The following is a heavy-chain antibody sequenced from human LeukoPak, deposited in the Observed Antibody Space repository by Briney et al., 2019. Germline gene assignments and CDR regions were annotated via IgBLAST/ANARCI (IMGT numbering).Heavy chain of an antibody. D-gene: IGHD1-26*01. CDR3: ARAQWIVGVLYHDN. V-gene: IGHV3-23*01. CDR2: IGGSGEST. J-gene: IGHJ4*02. Sequence: PGGSLRLSCAASGFGFGIYAMSWVRQAPGKGLEWVSGIGGSGESTFYADSVKGRFTISRDNSKHTLYLQMNTVRVEDTARYYCARAQWIVGVLYHDNWGQGTRVTVSS. CDR1: GFGFGIYA.